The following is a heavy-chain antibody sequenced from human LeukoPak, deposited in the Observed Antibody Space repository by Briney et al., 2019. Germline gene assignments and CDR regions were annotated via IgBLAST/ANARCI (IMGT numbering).Heavy chain of an antibody. J-gene: IGHJ3*02. Sequence: GGSLRLSCAASGFTFSSYAMSWVRQAPGKGLQWVSAISGSGGSTHYADSVKGRFTISRDNSKNTLYLQMNSLRAEDTAVYYCATEARITMILIWGQGTMVTVSS. CDR2: ISGSGGST. D-gene: IGHD3-22*01. CDR3: ATEARITMILI. CDR1: GFTFSSYA. V-gene: IGHV3-23*01.